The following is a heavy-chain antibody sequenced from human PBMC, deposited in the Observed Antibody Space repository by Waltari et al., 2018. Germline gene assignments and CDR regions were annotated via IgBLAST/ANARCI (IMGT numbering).Heavy chain of an antibody. V-gene: IGHV4-31*03. CDR3: ARGKGPRFDMAARKNAFDI. CDR2: IYYSGST. J-gene: IGHJ3*02. Sequence: QVQLQESGPGLVKPSQTLSLTCTVSGGSISSGGYYWSWIRQHPGKGLEWIGYIYYSGSTYYNPSLKSRVTRSVDTSKNQVSLKLSYVTAADTAVYYCARGKGPRFDMAARKNAFDIWGQGTMVTVSS. CDR1: GGSISSGGYY. D-gene: IGHD6-6*01.